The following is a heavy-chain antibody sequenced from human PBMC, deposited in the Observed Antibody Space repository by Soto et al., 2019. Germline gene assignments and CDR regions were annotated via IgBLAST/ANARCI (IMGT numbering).Heavy chain of an antibody. V-gene: IGHV1-18*04. Sequence: GASVKVSCKASGYTFTSYGISWVRQAPGQGLEWMGWISAYNGNTNYAQKLQGRVTITRDMSTSTAYMELSSLRSEDTAVYYCASTPTVGARAYFDYWGQGTLVTVSS. J-gene: IGHJ4*02. CDR1: GYTFTSYG. D-gene: IGHD1-26*01. CDR2: ISAYNGNT. CDR3: ASTPTVGARAYFDY.